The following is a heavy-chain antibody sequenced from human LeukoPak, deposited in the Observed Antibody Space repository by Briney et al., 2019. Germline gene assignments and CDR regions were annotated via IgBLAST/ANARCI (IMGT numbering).Heavy chain of an antibody. CDR3: AKAPAPYYYYYGMDV. CDR2: ISDNGVTR. J-gene: IGHJ6*02. CDR1: GFTFSSYV. Sequence: GGSLRLSCAASGFTFSSYVMNWVRQAPGKGLEWVSSISDNGVTRYYADSVKGRFTISRDNSDNTVYLQMNSLRAEDTAIYYCAKAPAPYYYYYGMDVWGQGTAVTVSS. V-gene: IGHV3-23*01.